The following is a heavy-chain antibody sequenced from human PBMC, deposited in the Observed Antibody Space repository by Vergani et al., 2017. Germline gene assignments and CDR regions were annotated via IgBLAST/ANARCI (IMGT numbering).Heavy chain of an antibody. CDR2: INHSGST. CDR3: ARVDIVATAKDY. J-gene: IGHJ4*02. Sequence: QVQLQESGPGLVKPSETLSLTCAVYGGSFSGYYWSWIRQPPGKGLEWIGEINHSGSTNYNPSLKSRVTISVDTSKNQFSLKLSSVTAADTAVYYCARVDIVATAKDYWGQGTLVTVSS. CDR1: GGSFSGYY. D-gene: IGHD5-12*01. V-gene: IGHV4-34*01.